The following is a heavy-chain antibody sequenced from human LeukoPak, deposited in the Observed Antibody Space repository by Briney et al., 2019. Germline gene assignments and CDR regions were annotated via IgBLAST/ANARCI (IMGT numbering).Heavy chain of an antibody. CDR2: ITSGSTYT. V-gene: IGHV3-11*05. D-gene: IGHD2-2*01. CDR1: GFTFSNYY. J-gene: IGHJ3*02. CDR3: ARVEGTYCTSTTCQPAFDI. Sequence: GGSLRLSCAASGFTFSNYYMSWIRQAPGKGLEWVSYITSGSTYTNYADSVKGRFTISRDNSKNSLYLQMNSLSAEDTAVYYCARVEGTYCTSTTCQPAFDIWGQGTMVTVSS.